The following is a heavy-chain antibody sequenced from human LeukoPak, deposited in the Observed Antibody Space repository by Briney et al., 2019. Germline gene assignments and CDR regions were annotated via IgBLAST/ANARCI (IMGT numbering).Heavy chain of an antibody. CDR2: IYYSGST. D-gene: IGHD6-6*01. J-gene: IGHJ4*02. Sequence: SETLSLTCTVSGGSISSSSYYWGWIRQPPGKGLEWIGSIYYSGSTYYNPSLKSRVTISVGTSKNQFSLKLSSVTAADTAVYYCASEGIAARPPFGYWGQGTLVTVSS. V-gene: IGHV4-39*01. CDR3: ASEGIAARPPFGY. CDR1: GGSISSSSYY.